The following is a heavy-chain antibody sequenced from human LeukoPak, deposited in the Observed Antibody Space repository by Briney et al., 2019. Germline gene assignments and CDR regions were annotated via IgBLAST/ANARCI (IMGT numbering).Heavy chain of an antibody. D-gene: IGHD5-12*01. J-gene: IGHJ4*02. V-gene: IGHV3-23*01. CDR3: AKGAYDYIEMGYFDD. CDR1: GFRFSNFA. Sequence: PGGSLRLSCAASGFRFSNFAMSWVRQAPGKGLEWVSLIIGSSGDTLYADSVKGRFTISSDISKNRLYLQMNSLRAEDTALYYCAKGAYDYIEMGYFDDWGQGTLVTVSS. CDR2: IIGSSGDT.